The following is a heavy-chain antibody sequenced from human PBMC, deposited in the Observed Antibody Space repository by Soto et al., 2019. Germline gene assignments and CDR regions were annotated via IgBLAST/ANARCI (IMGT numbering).Heavy chain of an antibody. CDR2: IYPGDSDT. D-gene: IGHD3-10*01. CDR1: GYKVSTWHNFTSYW. CDR3: ARAMVRGKNYYGMDV. V-gene: IGHV5-51*01. Sequence: PGESLKISCMGSGYKVSTWHNFTSYWIAWVRQMPGEGLEWMGIIYPGDSDTRYSPSFQGQVTISADKSISTAYLQWSSLKASDTAMYYCARAMVRGKNYYGMDVWGQGTTVTVSS. J-gene: IGHJ6*02.